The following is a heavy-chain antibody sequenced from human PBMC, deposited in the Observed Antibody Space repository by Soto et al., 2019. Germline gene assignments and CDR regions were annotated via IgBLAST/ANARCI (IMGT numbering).Heavy chain of an antibody. J-gene: IGHJ5*02. D-gene: IGHD6-13*01. V-gene: IGHV4-31*03. Sequence: QVQLQESGPGLVKPSQTLSLTCTVSGGSISSGGYYWSWIRQHPGKGLEWIGYIYYSGSTYYNPSLNSRVTIAVDTSKNQFSLKLSSVTAADTVVYYCARGAHYSSPFRWFDPWGQGTLVTVSS. CDR2: IYYSGST. CDR3: ARGAHYSSPFRWFDP. CDR1: GGSISSGGYY.